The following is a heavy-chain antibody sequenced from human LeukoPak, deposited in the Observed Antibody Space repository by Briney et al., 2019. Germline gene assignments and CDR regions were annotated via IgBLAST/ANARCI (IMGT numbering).Heavy chain of an antibody. Sequence: GGSLRLSCAASGFTFSSYAMSWVRQAPGKGLEWVSAISGSGGSTYYADSVKGRFTISRDNAKNSLYVQMNSLRAEDTAVYYCARGPGHGHYFDYWGQGTLLTVSS. CDR1: GFTFSSYA. CDR3: ARGPGHGHYFDY. D-gene: IGHD4-17*01. V-gene: IGHV3-23*01. CDR2: ISGSGGST. J-gene: IGHJ4*02.